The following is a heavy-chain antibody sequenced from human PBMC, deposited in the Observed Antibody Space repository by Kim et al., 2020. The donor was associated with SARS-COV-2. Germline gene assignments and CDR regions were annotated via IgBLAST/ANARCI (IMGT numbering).Heavy chain of an antibody. D-gene: IGHD3-3*01. Sequence: GGSLRLSCAASGFTFGDYAMHWVRQAPGKGLEWVSGISWNSGSIDYADSVKGRFTISRDNAKNSLYLQMNSLRAEDTALYYCAKDSITYYDFWSGYPAYYYYYYMDVWGKGTTVTVSS. CDR1: GFTFGDYA. V-gene: IGHV3-9*01. CDR2: ISWNSGSI. J-gene: IGHJ6*03. CDR3: AKDSITYYDFWSGYPAYYYYYYMDV.